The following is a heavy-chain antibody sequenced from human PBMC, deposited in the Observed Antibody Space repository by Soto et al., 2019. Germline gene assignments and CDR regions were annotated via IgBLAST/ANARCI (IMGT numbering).Heavy chain of an antibody. J-gene: IGHJ4*02. CDR1: GGSISSGGYS. V-gene: IGHV4-30-2*01. CDR2: IYRSGST. Sequence: SETLSLTCAVSGGSISSGGYSWSWIRQPPGKGLEWIGYIYRSGSTYYNPSLKSRVTISVDRSKNQFSLKLSSVTAADTAVYYCAREYYYDSSGPGGLDYWGQGTLVTVSS. CDR3: AREYYYDSSGPGGLDY. D-gene: IGHD3-22*01.